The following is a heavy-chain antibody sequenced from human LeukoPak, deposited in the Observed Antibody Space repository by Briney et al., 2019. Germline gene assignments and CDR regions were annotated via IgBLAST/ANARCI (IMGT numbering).Heavy chain of an antibody. J-gene: IGHJ1*01. CDR1: GFTFSSYE. Sequence: GGSLRLSCAASGFTFSSYEMNWVRQAPGKGLEWVSYTSSSGSTIYYADSVKGRFTISRDNAKNSLYLQMNSLRAEDTAAYYCAMIIAVAGTPEGGLDWGQGTLVTVSS. CDR2: TSSSGSTI. V-gene: IGHV3-48*03. D-gene: IGHD6-19*01. CDR3: AMIIAVAGTPEGGLD.